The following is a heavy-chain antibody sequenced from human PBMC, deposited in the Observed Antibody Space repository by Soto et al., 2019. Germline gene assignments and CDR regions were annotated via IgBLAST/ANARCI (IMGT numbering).Heavy chain of an antibody. CDR1: GGSISSGGYY. D-gene: IGHD6-19*01. J-gene: IGHJ4*02. Sequence: TLSLTCTVSGGSISSGGYYWSWIRQHPGKGLEWIGYIYYSGSTNYSPSLESRVTLSVDKSKNQFSLKMNSVTAADTAVYFCAMSPGWYKIDSWGQGILVTVSS. V-gene: IGHV4-31*09. CDR3: AMSPGWYKIDS. CDR2: IYYSGST.